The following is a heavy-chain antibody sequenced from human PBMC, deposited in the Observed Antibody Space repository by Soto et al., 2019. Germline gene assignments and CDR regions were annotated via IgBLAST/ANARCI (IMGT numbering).Heavy chain of an antibody. CDR1: GGSFSGYY. Sequence: SETLSLTCAVYGGSFSGYYWSWIRQPPGKGLEWIGEINHSGSTNYNPSLKSRVTISVDTSKNQFSLKLSSVTAADTAVYYCARGQVDGAYSSSWNGMDVWGLGTTVTVSS. D-gene: IGHD6-13*01. CDR3: ARGQVDGAYSSSWNGMDV. V-gene: IGHV4-34*01. CDR2: INHSGST. J-gene: IGHJ6*02.